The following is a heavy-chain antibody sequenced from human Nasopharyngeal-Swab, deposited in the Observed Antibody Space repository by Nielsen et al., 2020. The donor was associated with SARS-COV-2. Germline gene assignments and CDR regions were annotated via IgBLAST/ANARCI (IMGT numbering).Heavy chain of an antibody. D-gene: IGHD1-26*01. V-gene: IGHV1-69*13. Sequence: SVKVSCKASGGTFSSYAISWVRQAPGQGLEWMGGIIPIFGTANYAQKFQGRVTITADESTSTAYMELSSLRSEDTAVYYCARDHWRRATGFYYYGTDVWGQGTTVTVSS. J-gene: IGHJ6*02. CDR1: GGTFSSYA. CDR2: IIPIFGTA. CDR3: ARDHWRRATGFYYYGTDV.